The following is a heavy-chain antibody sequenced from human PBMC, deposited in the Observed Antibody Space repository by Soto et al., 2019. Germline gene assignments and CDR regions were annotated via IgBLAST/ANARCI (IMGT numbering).Heavy chain of an antibody. J-gene: IGHJ6*03. CDR3: AKGLVVPADSSWAYYYYYMDV. Sequence: GGSLRLSCAASGFTFSSYAMSWVRQAPGKGLEWVSAISGSGGSTYYADSVKGRFTISRDNSKNTLYLQMNSLRAEDTAVYYCAKGLVVPADSSWAYYYYYMDVWGKGTTVTVSS. CDR1: GFTFSSYA. CDR2: ISGSGGST. V-gene: IGHV3-23*01. D-gene: IGHD2-2*01.